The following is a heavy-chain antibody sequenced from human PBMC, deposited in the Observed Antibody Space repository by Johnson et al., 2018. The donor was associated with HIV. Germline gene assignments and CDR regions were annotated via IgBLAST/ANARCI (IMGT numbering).Heavy chain of an antibody. V-gene: IGHV3-66*01. D-gene: IGHD2-15*01. CDR2: IYSGGST. Sequence: VQLVESGGGVVRPGGSLRLSCAASGFTFDDYGMSWVRQAPGKGLEWVSVIYSGGSTYYADSVKGRFTISRDNSKNTLYLQMNSLRAEETAVYYCARDLVVAATFDIWCQGTMVTVSS. CDR3: ARDLVVAATFDI. J-gene: IGHJ3*02. CDR1: GFTFDDYG.